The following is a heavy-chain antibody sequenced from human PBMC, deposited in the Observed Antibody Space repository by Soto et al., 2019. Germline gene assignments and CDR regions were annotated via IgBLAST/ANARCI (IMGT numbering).Heavy chain of an antibody. CDR3: ARVRDATNYIDY. J-gene: IGHJ4*02. CDR2: LYSVGET. Sequence: EVVLVQSGGGLIHPGGSLRRSCAVSGGSVNFNYMSWVRQSPGRGLEWVAFLYSVGETYYGDAVKGRFTISRDDVKNTLYLQMNNLKAEDSALYYCARVRDATNYIDYWGQGSLVTASS. D-gene: IGHD2-2*01. CDR1: GGSVNFNY. V-gene: IGHV3-53*01.